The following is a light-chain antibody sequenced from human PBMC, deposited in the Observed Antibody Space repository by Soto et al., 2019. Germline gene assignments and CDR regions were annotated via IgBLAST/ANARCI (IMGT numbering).Light chain of an antibody. Sequence: DIQMTQSPSSLSASVGDRVTITCRASQSISTYLSWYQHTLGKAPKLLIYGASSLQSGVPSRFSGSGSGTDFTLTISSLRPEDFETYYGQQRFSAPLTLGGGTKV. J-gene: IGKJ4*01. CDR1: QSISTY. CDR3: QQRFSAPLT. V-gene: IGKV1-39*01. CDR2: GAS.